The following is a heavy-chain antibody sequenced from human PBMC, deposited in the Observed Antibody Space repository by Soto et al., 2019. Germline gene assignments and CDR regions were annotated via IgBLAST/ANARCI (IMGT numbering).Heavy chain of an antibody. CDR1: GFTFGDYA. J-gene: IGHJ3*02. CDR3: TRVAGPRLGYNWKERRAVGAFDI. V-gene: IGHV3-49*04. CDR2: IRSKAYGGTT. Sequence: TGGSLRLSCTASGFTFGDYAMSWVRQAPGKGLEWVGFIRSKAYGGTTEYAASVKGRFTISRDDSKSIAYLQMNSLKTEDTAVYYCTRVAGPRLGYNWKERRAVGAFDIWGQGTMVTVSS. D-gene: IGHD1-20*01.